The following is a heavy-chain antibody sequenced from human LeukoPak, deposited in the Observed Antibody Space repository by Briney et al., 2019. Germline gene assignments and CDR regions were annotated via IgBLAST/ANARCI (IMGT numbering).Heavy chain of an antibody. CDR2: IVVGSGNT. J-gene: IGHJ4*02. Sequence: GASVKVSCKASGFTFSSSPMQWVRQARGQRLEWIGWIVVGSGNTNYAQKFLERVTITRDMSTSTAYMELSSMRSEDTAVYYCAAGSGWYRFDYWGQGTLVTVSS. CDR3: AAGSGWYRFDY. D-gene: IGHD6-19*01. CDR1: GFTFSSSP. V-gene: IGHV1-58*02.